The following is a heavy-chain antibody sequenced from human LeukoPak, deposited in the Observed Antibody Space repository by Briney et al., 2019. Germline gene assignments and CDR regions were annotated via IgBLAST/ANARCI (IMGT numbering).Heavy chain of an antibody. CDR2: ISSSGSTI. V-gene: IGHV3-48*03. D-gene: IGHD2-15*01. CDR1: GFTFSSYE. Sequence: GGSLRLSCAASGFTFSSYEMNWVRQAPGKGLEWVSYISSSGSTIYYADSVKGRFTISRDNSKNTLYLQMNSLRAEDTAVYYCAKDRVNCSGGSCYSSLENDYWGQGTLVTGSS. J-gene: IGHJ4*02. CDR3: AKDRVNCSGGSCYSSLENDY.